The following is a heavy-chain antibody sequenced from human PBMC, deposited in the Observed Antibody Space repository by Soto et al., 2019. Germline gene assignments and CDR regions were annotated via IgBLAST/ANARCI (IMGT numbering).Heavy chain of an antibody. CDR2: INPSGST. J-gene: IGHJ6*02. CDR3: ARSVGATRFYDYYGMDV. D-gene: IGHD1-26*01. Sequence: SETLSLACTVYGGSFSCDYWSWIHQPPGKGRGWIGEINPSGSTNYNPSLKSRVTISVDTSKNQFSLKLSSVTAADTSGWYCARSVGATRFYDYYGMDVWGQGTTVT. V-gene: IGHV4-34*01. CDR1: GGSFSCDY.